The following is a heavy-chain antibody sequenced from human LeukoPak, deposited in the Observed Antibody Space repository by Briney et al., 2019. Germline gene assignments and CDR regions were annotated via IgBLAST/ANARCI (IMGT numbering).Heavy chain of an antibody. CDR3: ARAPGGRWSDY. CDR2: VNQDGSEK. J-gene: IGHJ4*02. Sequence: GGSLRLSCAASGFTASTNYMSWVRQAPGKGLEWVANVNQDGSEKNYVDSVKGRFTISRDNAKNSLFLQMNSLRAEDTAVYYCARAPGGRWSDYWGQGTLVTVSS. D-gene: IGHD2-15*01. CDR1: GFTASTNY. V-gene: IGHV3-7*02.